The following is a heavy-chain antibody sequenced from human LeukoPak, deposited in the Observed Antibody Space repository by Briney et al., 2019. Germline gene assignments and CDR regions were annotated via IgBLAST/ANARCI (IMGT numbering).Heavy chain of an antibody. CDR3: ARDRGITTARGVPSWFDP. J-gene: IGHJ5*02. V-gene: IGHV4-61*02. D-gene: IGHD3-10*01. Sequence: SETLSLTCTVSGGSINSDSYYWTWIRQPAGKGLEWIGRIYTTGSPNYNPSLRRRVTISIDTSKNQFSLKLSSVSAADTAIYYCARDRGITTARGVPSWFDPWGQGTLVTVSS. CDR2: IYTTGSP. CDR1: GGSINSDSYY.